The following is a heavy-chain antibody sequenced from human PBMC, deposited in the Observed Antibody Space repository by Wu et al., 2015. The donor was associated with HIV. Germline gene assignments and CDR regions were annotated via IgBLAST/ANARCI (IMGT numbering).Heavy chain of an antibody. J-gene: IGHJ5*02. CDR1: GYTFTGYY. Sequence: QVQLVQSGAEVKKPGASVKVSCKASGYTFTGYYMHWVRQAPGQGLEWMGWINPNSGGTNYAQKFQGRVTMTRDTSISTAYMELSRLRSDDTAVYYCARDIVVVPAAPRWFDPWGQGTLVTVSS. CDR2: INPNSGGT. CDR3: ARDIVVVPAAPRWFDP. D-gene: IGHD2-2*01. V-gene: IGHV1-2*02.